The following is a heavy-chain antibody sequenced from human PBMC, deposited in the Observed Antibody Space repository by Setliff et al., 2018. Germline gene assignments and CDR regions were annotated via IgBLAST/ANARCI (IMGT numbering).Heavy chain of an antibody. V-gene: IGHV4-39*01. CDR2: IYYSGST. J-gene: IGHJ6*03. CDR3: ARHYGDSYSYYYIDV. Sequence: KASETLSLTCSVSGDSITRSGYYWGWVRQSPGKGLEWIATIYYSGSTYYNPSLKSRVTISVDTSENQFSVKLSSVTAADTAVYYCARHYGDSYSYYYIDVWGNGTTVTVSS. CDR1: GDSITRSGYY. D-gene: IGHD4-17*01.